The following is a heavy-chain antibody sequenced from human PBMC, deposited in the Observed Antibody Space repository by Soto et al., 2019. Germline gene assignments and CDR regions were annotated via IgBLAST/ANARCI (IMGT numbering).Heavy chain of an antibody. CDR3: AHKEITYGGVGRNAAFAV. CDR1: GFSLSTSGVG. J-gene: IGHJ3*01. Sequence: QITLMESGPTLVKPTQTLTLTCTFSGFSLSTSGVGVGWIRQPPGKAVEWLALIYWDDDKRYSPSLKNRLTMTTDTPRHQVVLTMTNMDPVDTDTYSCAHKEITYGGVGRNAAFAVWGQGTMVTVSS. D-gene: IGHD3-16*01. CDR2: IYWDDDK. V-gene: IGHV2-5*02.